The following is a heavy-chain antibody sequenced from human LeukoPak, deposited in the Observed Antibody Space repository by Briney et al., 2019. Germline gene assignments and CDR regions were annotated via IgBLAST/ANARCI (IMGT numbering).Heavy chain of an antibody. CDR3: ARQPLVRDCGGDCEFDY. V-gene: IGHV5-51*01. J-gene: IGHJ4*02. CDR1: GYSFSNYW. CDR2: IYPGDSNT. D-gene: IGHD2-21*02. Sequence: GESLKISCKGSGYSFSNYWIGWARQMPGQGLEWMGIIYPGDSNTRYSPSFQGQVTISADKSISTAYLQWTSLKASDTVIYYCARQPLVRDCGGDCEFDYWGQGTRVSVSS.